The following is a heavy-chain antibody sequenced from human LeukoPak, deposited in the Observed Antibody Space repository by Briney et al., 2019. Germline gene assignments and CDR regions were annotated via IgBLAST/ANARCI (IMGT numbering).Heavy chain of an antibody. CDR3: AKEIAAGGTPSFDF. J-gene: IGHJ4*02. CDR2: ISDSGGI. V-gene: IGHV3-23*01. D-gene: IGHD6-13*01. Sequence: GGSLRLSCAASGLTFSNYAMSWVRQAPGKGLEWVSGISDSGGIYYVDSVKGRFTISRDNSKNMLHLEMNSLKVEDTAIYYCAKEIAAGGTPSFDFWGQGILVSVSS. CDR1: GLTFSNYA.